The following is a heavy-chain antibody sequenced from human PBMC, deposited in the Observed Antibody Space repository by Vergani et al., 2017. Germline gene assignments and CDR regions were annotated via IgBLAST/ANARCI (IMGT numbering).Heavy chain of an antibody. J-gene: IGHJ4*02. CDR3: AKAGEFLEWLLADY. D-gene: IGHD3-3*01. V-gene: IGHV3-23*01. Sequence: EVQLLESGGGLVQPGGSLRLSCAASGFTFSSYAMSWVRQAPGKGLEWVSAISGSGDSTYYADSVKGRFTISRDNSKNTLYLQMNSLRAEDTAVYYCAKAGEFLEWLLADYWGQGTLVTVSS. CDR2: ISGSGDST. CDR1: GFTFSSYA.